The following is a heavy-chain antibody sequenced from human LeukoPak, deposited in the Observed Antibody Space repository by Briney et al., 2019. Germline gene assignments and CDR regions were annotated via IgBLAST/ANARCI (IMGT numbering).Heavy chain of an antibody. CDR1: GFTFSSYA. J-gene: IGHJ6*03. Sequence: GRSLRLSCAASGFTFSSYAMHWVRQAPGKGLEWVAVISYDGSNKYYADSVKGRFTISRDNSKNTLYLQMNSLRAEDTAVYYCAKGRPIVVVPDDYYYMDVWGKGTTVTVSS. V-gene: IGHV3-30-3*01. D-gene: IGHD2-2*01. CDR2: ISYDGSNK. CDR3: AKGRPIVVVPDDYYYMDV.